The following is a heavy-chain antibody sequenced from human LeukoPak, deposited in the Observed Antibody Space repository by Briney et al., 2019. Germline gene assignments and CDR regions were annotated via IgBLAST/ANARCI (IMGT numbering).Heavy chain of an antibody. J-gene: IGHJ4*02. CDR2: INQDGSEK. V-gene: IGHV3-7*05. CDR3: AKDLGYCSGGSCYDAYFDY. Sequence: GGSLRLSCAASGFTFSIYWMSWVRQAPGKGLEWVANINQDGSEKNYVDSVKGRFTMSRDNAKNSLYLQMNILRAEDTAVYYCAKDLGYCSGGSCYDAYFDYWGQGALVTVSS. D-gene: IGHD2-15*01. CDR1: GFTFSIYW.